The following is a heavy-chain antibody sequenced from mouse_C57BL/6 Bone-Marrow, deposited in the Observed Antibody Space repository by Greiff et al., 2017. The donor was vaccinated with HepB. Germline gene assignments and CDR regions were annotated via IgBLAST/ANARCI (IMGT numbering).Heavy chain of an antibody. Sequence: EVMLVESGGDLVKPGGSLKLSCAASGFTFSSYGMSWVRQTPDKRLEWVATISSGGSYTYYPDSVKGRFTISRDNAKNTLYLQMSSLESEDTAMYYCARTYYYGSFSWFAYWGQGTMVTVST. J-gene: IGHJ3*01. CDR1: GFTFSSYG. CDR2: ISSGGSYT. CDR3: ARTYYYGSFSWFAY. V-gene: IGHV5-6*01. D-gene: IGHD1-1*01.